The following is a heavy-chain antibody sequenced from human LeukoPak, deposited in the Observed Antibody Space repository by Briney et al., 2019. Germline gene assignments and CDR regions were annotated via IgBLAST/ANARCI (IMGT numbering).Heavy chain of an antibody. J-gene: IGHJ4*02. D-gene: IGHD5-18*01. Sequence: PGGSLRLSCAASGFTFSSYAMHWVRQAPGKGLEWVAVISYDGSNKYYADSVKGRFTISRDNSKNTLYPQMNSLRAEDTAVYYCARDHTADGNPDYWGQGTLVTVSS. CDR2: ISYDGSNK. CDR1: GFTFSSYA. V-gene: IGHV3-30*04. CDR3: ARDHTADGNPDY.